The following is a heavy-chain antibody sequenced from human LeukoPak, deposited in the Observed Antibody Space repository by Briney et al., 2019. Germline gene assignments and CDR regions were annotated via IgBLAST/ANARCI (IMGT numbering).Heavy chain of an antibody. CDR2: ITGSGGTT. V-gene: IGHV3-23*01. Sequence: PGGSLRLSCAASGFTFSSHAMSWVRQAPGKGLEWVSTITGSGGTTKYADSVKGRFTISRDNSKNTLDLQMNSLRAEDTAVYYCAKDPNRFGGWGQGTLVTVSS. J-gene: IGHJ4*02. D-gene: IGHD2-15*01. CDR1: GFTFSSHA. CDR3: AKDPNRFGG.